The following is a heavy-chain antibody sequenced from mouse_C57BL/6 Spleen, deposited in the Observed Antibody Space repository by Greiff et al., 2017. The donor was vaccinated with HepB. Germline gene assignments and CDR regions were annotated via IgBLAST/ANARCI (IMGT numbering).Heavy chain of an antibody. CDR2: IHPTSGST. D-gene: IGHD2-5*01. V-gene: IGHV1-64*01. Sequence: QVQLQQPGAELVKPGASVKLSCKASGYTFTSYWLHWVKQRPGQGLEWIGMIHPTSGSTNYNEKFKSKATLTVDKSSSTAYMQLSSLTSEDSAVYYCAIYYSNADYWGQGTTLTVSS. CDR1: GYTFTSYW. CDR3: AIYYSNADY. J-gene: IGHJ2*01.